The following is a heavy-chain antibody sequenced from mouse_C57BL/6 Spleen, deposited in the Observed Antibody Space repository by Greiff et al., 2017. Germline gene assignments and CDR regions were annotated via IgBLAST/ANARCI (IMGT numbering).Heavy chain of an antibody. D-gene: IGHD1-1*01. CDR1: GYTFTSYW. CDR3: ARSRIYYGRYFDV. V-gene: IGHV1-53*01. CDR2: INPSNGGT. Sequence: VQLQQPGTELVKPGASVKLSCKASGYTFTSYWMHWVKQRTGQGLEWIGNINPSNGGTNYNEKFKNKATLTVDKSSSTAYMQLSSLTSEDSEVYYCARSRIYYGRYFDVWGTGTTGTVSS. J-gene: IGHJ1*03.